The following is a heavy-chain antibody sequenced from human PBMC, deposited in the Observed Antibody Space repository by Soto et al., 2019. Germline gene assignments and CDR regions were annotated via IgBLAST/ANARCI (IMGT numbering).Heavy chain of an antibody. CDR1: GYTFTSYY. CDR2: INPSGGST. D-gene: IGHD6-6*01. CDR3: ARDRRREQLVRDYYYGMDV. Sequence: GASVKVSCKASGYTFTSYYMYWVRQAPGQGLEWMGIINPSGGSTSYAQKFQGRVTMTRDTSTSTVYMELSSLRSEDTAVYYCARDRRREQLVRDYYYGMDVWGQGTTVTVSS. V-gene: IGHV1-46*01. J-gene: IGHJ6*02.